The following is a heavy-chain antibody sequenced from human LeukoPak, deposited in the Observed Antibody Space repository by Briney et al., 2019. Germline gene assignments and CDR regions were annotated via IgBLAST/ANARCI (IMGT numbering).Heavy chain of an antibody. CDR1: VVTPTKSP. Sequence: GTPRLSLEASVVTPTKSPMNLVPHAPEKGLEWVSAISGSDGTTYHAESVKGRFTSSSNNSKNTLYLQMNSLRAEDTAVYYCAKEGYRYGYAIDYWGEGTLVTVSS. CDR2: ISGSDGTT. V-gene: IGHV3-23*01. D-gene: IGHD5-18*01. J-gene: IGHJ4*02. CDR3: AKEGYRYGYAIDY.